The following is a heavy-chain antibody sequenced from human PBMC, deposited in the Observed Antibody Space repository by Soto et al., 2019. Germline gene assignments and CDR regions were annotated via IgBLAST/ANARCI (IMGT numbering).Heavy chain of an antibody. D-gene: IGHD5-12*01. CDR1: GGSISSYY. Sequence: KPSETLSLTCTVSGGSISSYYWSWIWQPPGKGLEWIGYIYYSGSTNYNPSLKSRVTISVDTSKNQFSLKLSSVTAADTAVYYCAREYRDGYNYDAFDIWGQGTMVTVSS. V-gene: IGHV4-59*01. J-gene: IGHJ3*02. CDR3: AREYRDGYNYDAFDI. CDR2: IYYSGST.